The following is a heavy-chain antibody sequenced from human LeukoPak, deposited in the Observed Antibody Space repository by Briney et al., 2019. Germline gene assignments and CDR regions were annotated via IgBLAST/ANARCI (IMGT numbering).Heavy chain of an antibody. J-gene: IGHJ4*02. V-gene: IGHV1-69*05. CDR2: IIPIFGTA. CDR3: ARGHGDSSSSSFDY. D-gene: IGHD6-6*01. CDR1: GGTFSSYA. Sequence: GASVKVSCKASGGTFSSYAISWVRQAPGQGLEWMGGIIPIFGTANYAQKFQGRVTITTDESTSTAYMELSSLKSEDTAVYYCARGHGDSSSSSFDYWGQGTLVTVSS.